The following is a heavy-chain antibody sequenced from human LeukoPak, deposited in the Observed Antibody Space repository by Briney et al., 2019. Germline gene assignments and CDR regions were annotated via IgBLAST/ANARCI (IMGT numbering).Heavy chain of an antibody. CDR1: GGSISSYY. CDR3: ARDLYDSSGYPHNWFDP. J-gene: IGHJ5*02. Sequence: PSETLSLTCTVSGGSISSYYWSWIRQPPGKGPEWIGYIYYSGSTNYNPSLKSRVTISVDTSKNQFSLKLSSVTAADTAVYYCARDLYDSSGYPHNWFDPWGQGTLVTVSS. CDR2: IYYSGST. V-gene: IGHV4-59*01. D-gene: IGHD3-22*01.